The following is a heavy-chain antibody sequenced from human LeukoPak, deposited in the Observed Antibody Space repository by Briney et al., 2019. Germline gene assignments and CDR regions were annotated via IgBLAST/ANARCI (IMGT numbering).Heavy chain of an antibody. CDR1: GGSIGSGGYS. CDR3: ARAPGGYNSYFDY. Sequence: PSETLSLTCAVSGGSIGSGGYSWSCIRQPPGKGLVWLGNIYYSRSTYYNPSLKRRATISVDSSKNQFSLMLSSITAATTAVYYWARAPGGYNSYFDYWGQGTLVTVSS. J-gene: IGHJ4*02. CDR2: IYYSRST. V-gene: IGHV4-30-4*07. D-gene: IGHD5-24*01.